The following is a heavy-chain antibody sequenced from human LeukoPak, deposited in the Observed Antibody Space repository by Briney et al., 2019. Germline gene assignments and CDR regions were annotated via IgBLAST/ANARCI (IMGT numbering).Heavy chain of an antibody. CDR1: GFTFSSYW. CDR2: IKQDENEK. CDR3: AREGYGGGSHRYHYDYYGMDV. Sequence: GGSLRLSCAASGFTFSSYWMSWVRQAPGKGLEWVANIKQDENEKYYVDSVKGRFTISRDNARNSLYLQMNSLRVEDTAVYYCAREGYGGGSHRYHYDYYGMDVWGRGSTVTVSS. D-gene: IGHD4-23*01. J-gene: IGHJ6*02. V-gene: IGHV3-7*01.